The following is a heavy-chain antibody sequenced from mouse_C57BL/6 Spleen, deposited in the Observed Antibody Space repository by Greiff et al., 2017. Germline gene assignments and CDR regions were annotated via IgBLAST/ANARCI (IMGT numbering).Heavy chain of an antibody. CDR3: AREGYGYDGDFFDY. D-gene: IGHD2-2*01. CDR2: ISDGGSYT. V-gene: IGHV5-4*01. Sequence: EVQLVESGGGLVKPGGSLKLSCAASGFTFSSYAMSWVRQTPEKRLEWVATISDGGSYTYYPDNVKGRFTISRDNAKNNLYLQMSHLKSEDTAMYYCAREGYGYDGDFFDYWGQGTTLTVSS. J-gene: IGHJ2*01. CDR1: GFTFSSYA.